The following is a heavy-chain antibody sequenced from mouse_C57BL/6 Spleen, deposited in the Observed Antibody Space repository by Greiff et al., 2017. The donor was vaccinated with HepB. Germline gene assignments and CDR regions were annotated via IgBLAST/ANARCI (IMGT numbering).Heavy chain of an antibody. CDR2: IDPKDGET. J-gene: IGHJ4*01. Sequence: VQLQQSGAELVKPGASVKLSCTASGFNIKDYYMHWVKQRTEQGLEWIGRIDPKDGETKYAPKFQGKATITADKSSNTAYLQLSSQTSEYTAVYYFALYYYGSSYRAMDYWVQGTSVTVSS. CDR3: ALYYYGSSYRAMDY. CDR1: GFNIKDYY. V-gene: IGHV14-2*01. D-gene: IGHD1-1*01.